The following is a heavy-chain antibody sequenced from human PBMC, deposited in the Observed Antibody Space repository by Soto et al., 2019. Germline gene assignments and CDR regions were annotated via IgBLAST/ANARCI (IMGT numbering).Heavy chain of an antibody. J-gene: IGHJ4*02. CDR1: GFTFSSYA. D-gene: IGHD3-16*01. Sequence: PGGSLRLSCAASGFTFSSYAMHWVRQAPGKGLEYVSAISSNGGSTYYANSVKGRFTISRDNAKNSLYLQMNSLRAEDTAVYYCAGTLSYDYVWGSPYYWGQGTLVTVSS. V-gene: IGHV3-64*01. CDR2: ISSNGGST. CDR3: AGTLSYDYVWGSPYY.